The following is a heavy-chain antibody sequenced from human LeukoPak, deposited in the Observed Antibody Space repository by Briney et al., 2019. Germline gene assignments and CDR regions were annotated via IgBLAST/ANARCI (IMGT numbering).Heavy chain of an antibody. CDR3: ARGGGYCSRTGCYGIDY. Sequence: GGSLRLSCAASGFTVSSNYMSWVRQAPGKGLEYVSTVDGNGGSTYYANSVKGRFTISRDNSKNTLNLQMGSLRAEDMAVYYCARGGGYCSRTGCYGIDYWGQGTLVTVSS. J-gene: IGHJ4*02. CDR1: GFTVSSNY. V-gene: IGHV3-64*01. D-gene: IGHD2-2*01. CDR2: VDGNGGST.